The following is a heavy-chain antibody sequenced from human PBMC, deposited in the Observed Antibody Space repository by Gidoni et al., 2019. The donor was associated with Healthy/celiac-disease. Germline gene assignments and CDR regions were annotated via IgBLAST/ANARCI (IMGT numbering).Heavy chain of an antibody. CDR2: INAGNGNT. CDR1: GYTFISYS. Sequence: QVQLVQSGAEVKKPGASVKVSCKASGYTFISYSMHWVRQAPGQRLEWMGWINAGNGNTKYSQKFQGRVTITRDTSASTAYMELSSLRSEDTAVYYCAREGDFWSGYRYYYYGMDVWGQGTTVTVSS. D-gene: IGHD3-3*01. V-gene: IGHV1-3*01. J-gene: IGHJ6*02. CDR3: AREGDFWSGYRYYYYGMDV.